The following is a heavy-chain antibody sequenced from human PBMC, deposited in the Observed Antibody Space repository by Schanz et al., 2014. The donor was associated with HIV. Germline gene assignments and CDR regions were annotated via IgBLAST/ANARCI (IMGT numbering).Heavy chain of an antibody. D-gene: IGHD3-22*01. CDR1: GFTFSSYG. J-gene: IGHJ4*02. CDR3: AKPEYDSRGNSQSHFDY. CDR2: ISYDGTNK. Sequence: VQLLESGGGLVQPGGSLRLSCAASGFTFSSYGMHWVRQAPGKGLEWVAVISYDGTNKKFADSVKGRFTISRDNSKNTLYLQMTTLRTEDTAVYYCAKPEYDSRGNSQSHFDYWGQGTLVTVSS. V-gene: IGHV3-33*05.